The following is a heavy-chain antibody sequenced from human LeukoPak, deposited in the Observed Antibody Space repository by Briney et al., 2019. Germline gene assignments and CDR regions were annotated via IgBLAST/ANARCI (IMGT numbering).Heavy chain of an antibody. D-gene: IGHD6-13*01. V-gene: IGHV3-23*01. CDR2: ISGSGDST. CDR3: AKTRRLESSSWSHGDY. Sequence: GGSLRLSCAASGFTFSSYAMSWVRQAPAKGLEWVSAISGSGDSTYYGDSVKGRFTISRDNSKNTLYLQMNSLRAEDTAVYYCAKTRRLESSSWSHGDYWGQGTLVTVSS. CDR1: GFTFSSYA. J-gene: IGHJ4*02.